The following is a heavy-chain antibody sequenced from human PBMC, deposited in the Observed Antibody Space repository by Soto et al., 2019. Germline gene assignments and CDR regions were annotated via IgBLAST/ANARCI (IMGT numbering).Heavy chain of an antibody. CDR2: IYYSGST. CDR1: GGSISSSSDY. J-gene: IGHJ4*02. CDR3: ARRSAAGGDY. Sequence: QLQLQESGPGLVKPSETLSLTCTVSGGSISSSSDYWGWIRQPPGKGLEWIGSIYYSGSTYYNPSLKSRVTISVDTSKNQFSLKLSSVTAADTAVYYCARRSAAGGDYWGQGTLVTVSS. D-gene: IGHD6-13*01. V-gene: IGHV4-39*01.